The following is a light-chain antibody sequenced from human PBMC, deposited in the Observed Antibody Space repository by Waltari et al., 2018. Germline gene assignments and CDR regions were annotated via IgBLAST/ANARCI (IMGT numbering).Light chain of an antibody. J-gene: IGKJ5*01. CDR3: QQRSNWPPIN. CDR2: DAS. CDR1: QSVSSY. V-gene: IGKV3-11*01. Sequence: EIVLTQSPATLSLSPGERATLSCRASQSVSSYLAWYQQKPGQAPRLLIYDASNRATGIPARFSGSGSGTDFTLTISSLEPEDFAVYYCQQRSNWPPINFGKGKRLEIK.